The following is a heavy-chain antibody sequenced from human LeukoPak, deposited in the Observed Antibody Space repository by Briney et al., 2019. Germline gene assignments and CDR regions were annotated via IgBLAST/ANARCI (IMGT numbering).Heavy chain of an antibody. J-gene: IGHJ4*02. D-gene: IGHD6-6*01. CDR3: AASIAARLDY. CDR2: INHSGST. CDR1: GGSFSGYY. V-gene: IGHV4-34*01. Sequence: SETLSLTCAVYGGSFSGYYWSWIRQPPGKGLEWIGEINHSGSTNYNPSFKSRVTISVDTSKNQFSLKLSSVTAADTAVYYCAASIAARLDYWGQGTLVTVSS.